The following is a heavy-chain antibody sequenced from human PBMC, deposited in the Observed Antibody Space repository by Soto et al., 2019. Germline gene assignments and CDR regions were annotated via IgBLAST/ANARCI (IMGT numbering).Heavy chain of an antibody. CDR3: TRQRNYDIFSGYTDN. J-gene: IGHJ4*02. V-gene: IGHV5-51*01. CDR2: IYPGDSAT. D-gene: IGHD3-9*01. CDR1: GDTFTSYW. Sequence: GESLKISCKGSGDTFTSYWIGWVRQMPEKGLEWMGIIYPGDSATRYSPSFQGQVTISADKSISTAYLQWTTLKASDTARYNCTRQRNYDIFSGYTDNCGKGTLVTVSS.